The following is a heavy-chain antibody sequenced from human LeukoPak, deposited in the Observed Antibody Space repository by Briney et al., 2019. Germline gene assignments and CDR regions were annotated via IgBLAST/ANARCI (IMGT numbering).Heavy chain of an antibody. CDR1: GFRFTSYG. J-gene: IGHJ4*02. D-gene: IGHD6-19*01. V-gene: IGHV3-21*01. Sequence: GGSLRLSCAVSGFRFTSYGMNWVRQAPGKGLEWVSSISSSSSYIYYADSVKGRFTISRDNAMNSLYLQMNSLRAEDTAVYYCARDLLVAGYFDYWGQGTLVTVSS. CDR3: ARDLLVAGYFDY. CDR2: ISSSSSYI.